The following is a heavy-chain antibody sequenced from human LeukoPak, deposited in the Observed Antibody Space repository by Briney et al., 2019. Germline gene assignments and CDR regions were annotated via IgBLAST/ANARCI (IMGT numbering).Heavy chain of an antibody. CDR1: GGSFSGYY. V-gene: IGHV4-34*01. CDR2: INHSGST. Sequence: SETLSLTCAVYGGSFSGYYWSWIRQPPGKGLEWIGEINHSGSTNYNPSLKSRVTISVDTSKNQFSLKLSSVTAADTAVYYCASLSDWRPVSPWGQGTLVTVSS. J-gene: IGHJ5*02. CDR3: ASLSDWRPVSP. D-gene: IGHD3-9*01.